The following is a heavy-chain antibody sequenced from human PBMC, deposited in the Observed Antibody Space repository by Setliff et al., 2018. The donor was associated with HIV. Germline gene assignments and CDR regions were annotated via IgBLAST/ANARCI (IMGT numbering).Heavy chain of an antibody. Sequence: ASVKVSCKVSGDTVTEPSMQWVRQAPGKGLEWMGGFDPGHGETFYARKFQGRVTITADESTNTVYMELSSLRSEDTAMYYCARDAGYSGSAWSYWGQGTLVTVSS. CDR1: GDTVTEPS. V-gene: IGHV1-24*01. D-gene: IGHD5-12*01. CDR3: ARDAGYSGSAWSY. J-gene: IGHJ4*02. CDR2: FDPGHGET.